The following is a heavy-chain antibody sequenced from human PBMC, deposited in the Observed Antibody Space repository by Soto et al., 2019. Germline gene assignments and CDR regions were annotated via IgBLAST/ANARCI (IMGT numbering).Heavy chain of an antibody. CDR3: AGSGYSYGYSRDYYYGMDV. CDR1: GGTFSSYA. J-gene: IGHJ6*02. D-gene: IGHD5-18*01. Sequence: QVQLVQSGAEVKKPGSSVKVSCKASGGTFSSYAISWVRQAPGQGLEWMGGIIPIFGTANYAQKFQGRVTITADDSTSTAYMELRSLRSEATAVYYCAGSGYSYGYSRDYYYGMDVWGQGTTVTVSS. CDR2: IIPIFGTA. V-gene: IGHV1-69*12.